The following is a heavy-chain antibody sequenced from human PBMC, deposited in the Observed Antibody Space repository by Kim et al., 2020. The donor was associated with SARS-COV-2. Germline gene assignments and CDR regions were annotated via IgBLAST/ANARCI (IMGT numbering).Heavy chain of an antibody. CDR2: IKQDGSGE. CDR3: VRKSTYDCFDP. D-gene: IGHD2-8*01. J-gene: IGHJ5*02. Sequence: GGSLRLSCAASGFTFSDYWMSWVRQAPGKGLEWVANIKQDGSGEYYVASVKGRFTVSRDNGRNSLYLQMNSLTDEDTAVYYCVRKSTYDCFDPWGQGTQV. CDR1: GFTFSDYW. V-gene: IGHV3-7*01.